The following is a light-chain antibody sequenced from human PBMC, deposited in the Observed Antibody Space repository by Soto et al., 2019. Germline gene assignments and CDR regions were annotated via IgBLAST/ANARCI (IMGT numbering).Light chain of an antibody. J-gene: IGKJ2*01. CDR2: DAS. CDR1: QGVGST. V-gene: IGKV3-15*01. CDR3: QQVNSHSYT. Sequence: ELVLTQSPATLSVSPGERATLSCRASQGVGSTLAWYQQEPGQAPRLLIYDASTRATGVPARFSGDGSGTEFTLTISSLQSDDFATYYCQQVNSHSYTFGQGTKLEIK.